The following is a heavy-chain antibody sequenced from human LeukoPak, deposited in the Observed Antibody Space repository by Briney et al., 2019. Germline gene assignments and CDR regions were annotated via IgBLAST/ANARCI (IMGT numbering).Heavy chain of an antibody. CDR1: GLTFDDYA. Sequence: PGRSLRLSCAASGLTFDDYAMHWVRQAPGKGLEWVSGISWNSGSIGYADSVKGRFTISGDNAKNSLYLQMNSLRAEDMALYYCAKDLGPEGGIAAAATPFDYWGQGTLVTVSS. V-gene: IGHV3-9*03. CDR3: AKDLGPEGGIAAAATPFDY. J-gene: IGHJ4*02. D-gene: IGHD6-13*01. CDR2: ISWNSGSI.